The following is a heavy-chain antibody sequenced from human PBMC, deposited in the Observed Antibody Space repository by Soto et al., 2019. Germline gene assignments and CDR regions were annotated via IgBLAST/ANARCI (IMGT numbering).Heavy chain of an antibody. J-gene: IGHJ6*02. D-gene: IGHD6-13*01. Sequence: GGSLRLSCAASGFTFSSYGMHWVRQAPGKVLEWVAVISYDGSNKYYADSVKGRFTISRDNSNNTLYLQMNSLRAEDTAVYYCAKGFIQAAAVPYYYYYYDMDVWGQGTTVNVSS. CDR3: AKGFIQAAAVPYYYYYYDMDV. CDR2: ISYDGSNK. V-gene: IGHV3-30*18. CDR1: GFTFSSYG.